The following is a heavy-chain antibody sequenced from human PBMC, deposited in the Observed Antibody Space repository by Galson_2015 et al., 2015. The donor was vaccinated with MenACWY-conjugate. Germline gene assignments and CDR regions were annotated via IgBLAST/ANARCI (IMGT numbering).Heavy chain of an antibody. CDR3: SGSLLGPTQVFDY. Sequence: SLRLSCATSGFTFGDFAMSWFRQAPGKGLEWVGFIRSKDYGGTTEYAASVRGRFTISRDDSKSIAYLQVNSLKTDDTAVYYCSGSLLGPTQVFDYWGQGTLVTVSS. V-gene: IGHV3-49*03. J-gene: IGHJ4*02. CDR1: GFTFGDFA. D-gene: IGHD1-26*01. CDR2: IRSKDYGGTT.